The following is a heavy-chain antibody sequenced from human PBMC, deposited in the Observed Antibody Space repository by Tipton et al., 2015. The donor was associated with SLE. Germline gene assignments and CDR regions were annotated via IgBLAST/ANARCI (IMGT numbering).Heavy chain of an antibody. V-gene: IGHV4-59*01. D-gene: IGHD3-3*01. CDR3: ARTLRGDGVVVGLDHYYMDV. Sequence: TLSLTCTVSGGSISGYYWTWIRQPPGKGLEWIGHIYYSGSYYSGSTNYNPSLKSRVTISEDTSKDQFSLKLTSVTAADTAVYYCARTLRGDGVVVGLDHYYMDVWGKGPTVTVSS. J-gene: IGHJ6*03. CDR1: GGSISGYY. CDR2: IYYSGSYYSGST.